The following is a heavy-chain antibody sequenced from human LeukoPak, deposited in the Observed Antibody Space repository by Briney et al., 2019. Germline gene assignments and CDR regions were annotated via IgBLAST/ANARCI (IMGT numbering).Heavy chain of an antibody. Sequence: SETLSLTCTVSGGSISSYYWSWIRQPPGKGLEWIGYIYNSGSTNYNPSLKSRVTISVDTSKNQFSLKLSSVTAADTAVYYCARGQWLRLPNYWGQGTLVTVSS. V-gene: IGHV4-59*01. CDR2: IYNSGST. CDR3: ARGQWLRLPNY. J-gene: IGHJ4*02. D-gene: IGHD5-12*01. CDR1: GGSISSYY.